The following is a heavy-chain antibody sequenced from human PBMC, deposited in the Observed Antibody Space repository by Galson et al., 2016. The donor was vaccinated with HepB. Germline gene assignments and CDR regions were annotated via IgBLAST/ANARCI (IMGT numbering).Heavy chain of an antibody. J-gene: IGHJ4*02. V-gene: IGHV3-23*01. Sequence: SLRLSCAVSGFTFTTSSMSWVRQAPGKGLEWVSGISQDGLSRYYADSVKGRFTISRDNSKNTLSLQMDSLLAEDTAVYYCATGRGFGNPFDYWGPGTLVTVSS. CDR1: GFTFTTSS. D-gene: IGHD3-10*01. CDR2: ISQDGLSR. CDR3: ATGRGFGNPFDY.